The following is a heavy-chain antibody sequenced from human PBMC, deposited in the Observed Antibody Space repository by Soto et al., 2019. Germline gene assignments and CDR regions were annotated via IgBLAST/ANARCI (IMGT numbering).Heavy chain of an antibody. CDR2: ISYDGSNK. CDR3: ATPQGGWYPPFDY. CDR1: GFTFSSYG. Sequence: QVQLVESGGGVVQPGRSLRLSCAASGFTFSSYGMHWVRQAPGKGLEWVAVISYDGSNKYYADSVKGRFTISRDNSKKTLYLQMNSLRAEDTAVYYCATPQGGWYPPFDYWGQGTLVTVSS. J-gene: IGHJ4*02. D-gene: IGHD6-19*01. V-gene: IGHV3-30*03.